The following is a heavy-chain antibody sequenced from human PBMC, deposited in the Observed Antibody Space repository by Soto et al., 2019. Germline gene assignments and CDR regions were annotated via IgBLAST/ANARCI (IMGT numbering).Heavy chain of an antibody. J-gene: IGHJ2*01. CDR3: ARAGTWEDPFWFFDL. CDR2: IYYSGST. Sequence: SETLSLTCTVSGGSISSYYWSWIRQPPGKGLEWIGYIYYSGSTNYNPSLKSRVTISVDTAKNQFALKLSSVTAADTAVYYCARAGTWEDPFWFFDLWGRGTLVTVSS. V-gene: IGHV4-59*01. CDR1: GGSISSYY. D-gene: IGHD1-26*01.